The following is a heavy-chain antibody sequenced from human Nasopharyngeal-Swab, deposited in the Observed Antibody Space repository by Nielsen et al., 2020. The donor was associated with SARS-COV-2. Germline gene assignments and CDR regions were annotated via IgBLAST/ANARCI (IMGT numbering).Heavy chain of an antibody. CDR3: TRTPRCSGVTCYFSDY. J-gene: IGHJ4*02. V-gene: IGHV3-49*03. CDR1: GFTFGDYA. CDR2: IGSKAYCGTT. Sequence: GGSLRLSCTASGFTFGDYAMSWFRQAPGKGLEWVGFIGSKAYCGTTEYAASVKGRFTISRDDSKSIAYLQMTSLKTEDTAVYYCTRTPRCSGVTCYFSDYWGQGTLVTVSS. D-gene: IGHD2-15*01.